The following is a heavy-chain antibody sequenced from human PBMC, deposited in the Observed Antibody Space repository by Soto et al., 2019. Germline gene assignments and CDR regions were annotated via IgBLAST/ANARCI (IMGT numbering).Heavy chain of an antibody. Sequence: GGTLSLSCAASGFTVSSSAMIWVRQAPGKGLEWVATFSAGGSRYYADSVKGRFTISRNSSQKTLYLQMNGLRAEDTPLYYCEKGRRSGVIVAGTADSWGQGTLVTVSS. J-gene: IGHJ4*02. CDR2: FSAGGSR. CDR3: EKGRRSGVIVAGTADS. D-gene: IGHD6-19*01. V-gene: IGHV3-23*01. CDR1: GFTVSSSA.